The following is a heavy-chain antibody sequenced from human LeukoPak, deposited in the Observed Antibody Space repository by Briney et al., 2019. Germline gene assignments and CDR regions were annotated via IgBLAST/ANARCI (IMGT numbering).Heavy chain of an antibody. CDR2: IYYSGST. Sequence: PSETLSLTCTVSGVSITSSSYYWDWIRQSPGKGLEWIGSIYYSGSTYFNPSLKSRVTMSVDTSENQFSLKLTSVTAADTALYYCARTGRFGVASWFNPWGQGTLITVSS. CDR3: ARTGRFGVASWFNP. D-gene: IGHD3-3*01. J-gene: IGHJ5*02. V-gene: IGHV4-39*01. CDR1: GVSITSSSYY.